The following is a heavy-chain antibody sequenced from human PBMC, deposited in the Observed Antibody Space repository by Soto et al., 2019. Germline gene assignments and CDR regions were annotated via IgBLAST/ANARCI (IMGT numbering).Heavy chain of an antibody. V-gene: IGHV1-69*02. CDR3: ARGSGSYQGFDY. Sequence: QVQLVQSGAEVKKPGSSVKVSCKASGGTFSSYTISWVRQAPGQGLEWMGRIIPILGIANYAQKFQGRVTITADKSTSTAYMELSSLRSEDTAVYYCARGSGSYQGFDYWGQGTLVTVSS. J-gene: IGHJ4*02. D-gene: IGHD1-26*01. CDR2: IIPILGIA. CDR1: GGTFSSYT.